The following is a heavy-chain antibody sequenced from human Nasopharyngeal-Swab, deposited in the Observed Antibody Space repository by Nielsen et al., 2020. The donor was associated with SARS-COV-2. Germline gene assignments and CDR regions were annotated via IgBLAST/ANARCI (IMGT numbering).Heavy chain of an antibody. CDR3: ARGIGYGDYSAFDI. J-gene: IGHJ3*02. CDR2: ISSSTSSI. Sequence: GESLKISCAASGFTFSSYSMNWVRQAPGKGLEWVSYISSSTSSIYYADSVKGRFTISRDNVENSLYLQMNSLRDEDTAVYYCARGIGYGDYSAFDIWGQGTMVTVSS. CDR1: GFTFSSYS. D-gene: IGHD4-17*01. V-gene: IGHV3-48*02.